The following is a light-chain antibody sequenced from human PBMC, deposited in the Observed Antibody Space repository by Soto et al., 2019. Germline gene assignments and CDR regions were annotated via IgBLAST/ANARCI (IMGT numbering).Light chain of an antibody. Sequence: EIVLTQSPGTLSLSPGERATLSCRASQSVSSSYLAWYQQKPGQAARLLIYGVSSRATGIPDRFSGSGSVTDFTLSISRLEPEDFAVYYFQHYGSSPRAFGGGTKVEIK. CDR2: GVS. CDR3: QHYGSSPRA. V-gene: IGKV3-20*01. J-gene: IGKJ4*01. CDR1: QSVSSSY.